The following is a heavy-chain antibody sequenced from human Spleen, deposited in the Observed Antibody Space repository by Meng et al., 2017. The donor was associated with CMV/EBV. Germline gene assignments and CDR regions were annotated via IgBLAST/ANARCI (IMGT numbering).Heavy chain of an antibody. CDR1: GFSLSTSGVG. CDR2: IFWNDDK. CDR3: ARRPLRHNNWFDP. J-gene: IGHJ5*02. V-gene: IGHV2-5*01. Sequence: SGPTLVKPTQTLTLTCTFSGFSLSTSGVGVAWIRQPPGKALEWFGIIFWNDDKSYNPSLNGRATITKDTSKNQVVLKVTNMDPVDTATYYCARRPLRHNNWFDPWGQGTLVTVSS.